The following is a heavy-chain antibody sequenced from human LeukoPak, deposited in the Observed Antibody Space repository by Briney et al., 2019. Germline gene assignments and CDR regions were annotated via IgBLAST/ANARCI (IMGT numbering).Heavy chain of an antibody. D-gene: IGHD2-2*01. CDR3: ARDESYEESQKQDIVVVPAAPTRFDY. CDR1: GYTFTSYG. J-gene: IGHJ4*02. Sequence: ASVKVSCKASGYTFTSYGISWVRQAPGQGLEWMGWISAYNGNTNYAQKLQGRVTMTTDTSTSTAYMKMRSLRSDHTAVYYCARDESYEESQKQDIVVVPAAPTRFDYWGQGTLVTVSS. CDR2: ISAYNGNT. V-gene: IGHV1-18*01.